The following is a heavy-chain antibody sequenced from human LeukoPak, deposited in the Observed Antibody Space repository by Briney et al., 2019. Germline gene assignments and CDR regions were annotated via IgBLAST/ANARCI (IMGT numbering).Heavy chain of an antibody. CDR1: GFTFSNAW. J-gene: IGHJ4*02. D-gene: IGHD3-3*01. CDR2: IKSKTDGGTT. Sequence: PGGSLRLSCAASGFTFSNAWMSWVRQAPGKGLEWAGLIKSKTDGGTTDYAAPVKGRFTISRDDSKNTLYLQMNSLKTEDTAMYYCTTGFEDYWGQGTLVTVSS. CDR3: TTGFEDY. V-gene: IGHV3-15*01.